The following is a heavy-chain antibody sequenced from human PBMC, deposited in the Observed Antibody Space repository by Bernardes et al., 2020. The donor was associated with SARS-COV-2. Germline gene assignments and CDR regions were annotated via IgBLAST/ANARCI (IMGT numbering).Heavy chain of an antibody. D-gene: IGHD4-17*01. V-gene: IGHV3-23*01. CDR2: ISGSVGTT. CDR1: GFTFSSYA. CDR3: AKFLAGSSPHRTGAVTYFDY. Sequence: GVLRLSCAASGFTFSSYAMSWVRQAPGKGPEWVSSISGSVGTTFYADSVKGRFTISRDNSKNTLYLQMNSLRAEDTAVYYCAKFLAGSSPHRTGAVTYFDYWRQGTLVTVSS. J-gene: IGHJ4*02.